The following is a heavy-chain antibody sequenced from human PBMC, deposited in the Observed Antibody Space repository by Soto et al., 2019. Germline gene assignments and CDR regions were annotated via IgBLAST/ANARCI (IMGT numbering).Heavy chain of an antibody. CDR3: AVRKTGSYFDY. Sequence: GGSLRLSCAASGSTFSNYAMSWVRQAPGKGLEWVSGIGASGAGTYYPDFVKGRFIISRDNSKNTLHLQMYSLRAEDTAVYYCAVRKTGSYFDYWGQGTPVTVSS. V-gene: IGHV3-23*01. J-gene: IGHJ4*02. CDR2: IGASGAGT. D-gene: IGHD1-26*01. CDR1: GSTFSNYA.